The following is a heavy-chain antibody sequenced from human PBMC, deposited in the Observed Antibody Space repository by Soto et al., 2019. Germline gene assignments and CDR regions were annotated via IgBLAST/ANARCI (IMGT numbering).Heavy chain of an antibody. CDR3: ARGVRSSDY. D-gene: IGHD6-6*01. J-gene: IGHJ4*02. CDR2: ISYSGNT. Sequence: QVQLQESGPGLVKPSETLSLTCTVSGASVSSGGSYWSWIRQPPGKGLEWIGYISYSGNTNCNPSLKSRVTISLDTSQNQFSLTVSSVNAADTDVYYCARGVRSSDYWGQGTLVTVSS. CDR1: GASVSSGGSY. V-gene: IGHV4-61*08.